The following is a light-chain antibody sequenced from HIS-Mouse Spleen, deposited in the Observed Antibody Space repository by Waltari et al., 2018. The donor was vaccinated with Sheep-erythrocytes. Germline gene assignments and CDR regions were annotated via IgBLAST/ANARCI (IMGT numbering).Light chain of an antibody. Sequence: EIVLTQSPATLSLSPGERATLSCRASQSVSSYLAWYQQKPGQAPRLLIYDASNRATGIHARFSGSGSVTDFTLTISSLEPEDFAVYYCQQRSNWYTFGQGTKLEIK. V-gene: IGKV3-11*01. J-gene: IGKJ2*01. CDR2: DAS. CDR1: QSVSSY. CDR3: QQRSNWYT.